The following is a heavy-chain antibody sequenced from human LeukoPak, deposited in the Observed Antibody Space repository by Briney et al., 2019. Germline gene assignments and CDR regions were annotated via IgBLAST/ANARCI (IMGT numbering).Heavy chain of an antibody. CDR3: ARDSWRGYGNYGAYYYYYMDV. CDR1: GGSISSYY. J-gene: IGHJ6*03. D-gene: IGHD5-12*01. Sequence: SETLSLTCTVSGGSISSYYWSWIRQPPGKGLEWIGYIYYSGSTNYNPSLKSRVTISVDTSKNQFSLKLSSVTAADTAVYYCARDSWRGYGNYGAYYYYYMDVWGKGTTVTISS. CDR2: IYYSGST. V-gene: IGHV4-59*01.